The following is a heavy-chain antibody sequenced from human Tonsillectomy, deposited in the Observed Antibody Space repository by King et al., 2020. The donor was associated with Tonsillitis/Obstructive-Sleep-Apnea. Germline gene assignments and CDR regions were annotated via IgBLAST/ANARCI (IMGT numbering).Heavy chain of an antibody. CDR1: GFTFGDYA. Sequence: VQLVESGGGLVQPGRSLRLSCTASGFTFGDYAMSWVRQAPGKGLEWVGFIRSKAYGGTTEYAASVKGRFNISRDDSKSIAYLQMNSLKTEDTAVYYCTRGGNWYNYWGQGTLVTVSS. V-gene: IGHV3-49*04. CDR3: TRGGNWYNY. CDR2: IRSKAYGGTT. J-gene: IGHJ4*02. D-gene: IGHD1-1*01.